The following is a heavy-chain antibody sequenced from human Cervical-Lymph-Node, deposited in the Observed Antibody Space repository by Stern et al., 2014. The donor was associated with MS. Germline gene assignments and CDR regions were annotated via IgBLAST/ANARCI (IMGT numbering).Heavy chain of an antibody. CDR2: IIPIFAYP. CDR1: GGTFSNFA. CDR3: TKSRFFDSTRTIRYGMDV. D-gene: IGHD3-9*01. Sequence: QVQLVQSGAEVKKPGSSVKVSCKGSGGTFSNFALSWVRQAPGQGLEWMGGIIPIFAYPTDGKKIQGRVTVTADGPTTAVYMEMSSLRSDDTAVYYCTKSRFFDSTRTIRYGMDVWGQGTTVTVSS. V-gene: IGHV1-69*01. J-gene: IGHJ6*02.